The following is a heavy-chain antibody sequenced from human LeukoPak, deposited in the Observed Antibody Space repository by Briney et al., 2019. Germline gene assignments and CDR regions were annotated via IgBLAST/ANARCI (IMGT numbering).Heavy chain of an antibody. D-gene: IGHD2-21*02. CDR2: IIPIFGIA. CDR3: ARASCGGDCSHTAKLPHDAFDI. Sequence: AASVKVSCKASGGTFSSYAISWVRQAPGQGLEWMGRIIPIFGIANYAQKFQGRVTITADKSTSTAYMELSSLRSEDTAVYYVARASCGGDCSHTAKLPHDAFDIWGQGTMVTVSS. V-gene: IGHV1-69*04. CDR1: GGTFSSYA. J-gene: IGHJ3*02.